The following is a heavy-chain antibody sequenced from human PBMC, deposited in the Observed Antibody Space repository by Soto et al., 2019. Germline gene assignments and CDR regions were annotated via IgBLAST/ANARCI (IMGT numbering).Heavy chain of an antibody. D-gene: IGHD2-21*02. J-gene: IGHJ3*02. CDR2: ISGSGGST. Sequence: GGSLRLSCAASGFTFSSYAMSWVSPAPGKGLEWVSAISGSGGSTYYADSVKGRFTISRDNSKNTLYLQMNSLRAEDTAVYYCAKEGSDCNGAFDIWGQGTMVTVSS. CDR1: GFTFSSYA. V-gene: IGHV3-23*01. CDR3: AKEGSDCNGAFDI.